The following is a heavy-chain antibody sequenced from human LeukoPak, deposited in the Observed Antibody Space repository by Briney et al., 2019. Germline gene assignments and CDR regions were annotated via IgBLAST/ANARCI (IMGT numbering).Heavy chain of an antibody. CDR3: ARLGAGPTYYDFWSGYSSFYFDY. CDR1: GGSTSGGNYY. CDR2: ISSSGNT. D-gene: IGHD3-3*01. J-gene: IGHJ4*02. Sequence: SETLSLICIVSGGSTSGGNYYWGWIRRPPGKGREWIGGISSSGNTYYNPSLKSRITISIDTSKNHFSLKLSSVTAADTAVYYCARLGAGPTYYDFWSGYSSFYFDYWGQGTLVTVSS. V-gene: IGHV4-39*02.